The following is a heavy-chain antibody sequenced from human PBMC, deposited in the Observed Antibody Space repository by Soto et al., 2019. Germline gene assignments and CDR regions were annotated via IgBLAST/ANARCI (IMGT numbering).Heavy chain of an antibody. CDR1: GFTFSSYA. CDR2: ISGSGGST. J-gene: IGHJ4*02. Sequence: PGGSLRLSCAASGFTFSSYAMSWVRQAPGKGLEWVSAISGSGGSTYYADSVKGRFTISRDNSKNTLYLQMNSLRAEDTAVYYCAKDRSTYYGSGSYVIDYWGQGTLVTVSS. D-gene: IGHD3-10*01. V-gene: IGHV3-23*01. CDR3: AKDRSTYYGSGSYVIDY.